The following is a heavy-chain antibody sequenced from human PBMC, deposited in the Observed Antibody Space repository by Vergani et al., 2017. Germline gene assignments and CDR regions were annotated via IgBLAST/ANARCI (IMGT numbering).Heavy chain of an antibody. CDR3: ARDCGEYEKDALAV. V-gene: IGHV4-61*02. Sequence: QVQLQESGPGLVKPSQTLSLICTVSGGSFSTGGQSWTWLRQSAGKGLEWIGRIYTSGAPNYNPSLRCRAIMSVDSSKKQFSLKWTSVTAAEAAVYYCARDCGEYEKDALAVWGQGTKVNVTS. J-gene: IGHJ3*01. CDR2: IYTSGAP. CDR1: GGSFSTGGQS. D-gene: IGHD2-21*01.